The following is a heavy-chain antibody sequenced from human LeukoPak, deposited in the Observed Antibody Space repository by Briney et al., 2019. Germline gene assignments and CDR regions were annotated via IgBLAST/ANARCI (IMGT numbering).Heavy chain of an antibody. CDR2: ISSSSSYI. J-gene: IGHJ3*02. D-gene: IGHD3-10*01. V-gene: IGHV3-21*01. CDR3: ARVGLRGSSAFDI. CDR1: GFTFSSYS. Sequence: GGSLRLSCAASGFTFSSYSMNWVRQAPGKGLEWVSSISSSSSYIYYADSVKGRFTISRDNAKNSLYLQMNSLRAEDTAVYYCARVGLRGSSAFDIWGQGTMVTVSS.